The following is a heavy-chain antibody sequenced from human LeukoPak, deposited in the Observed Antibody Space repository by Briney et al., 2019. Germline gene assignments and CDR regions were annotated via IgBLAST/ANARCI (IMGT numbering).Heavy chain of an antibody. CDR2: IYYSGST. D-gene: IGHD5-24*01. V-gene: IGHV4-39*07. CDR1: GGSISSSSYY. Sequence: SETLSLTCTVSGGSISSSSYYWGWIRQPPGKGLEWIGSIYYSGSTYYNPSLKSRVTISVDTSKNQFSLKLSSVTAADTAVYYCGARVEGPIDPWGQGTLVTVSS. J-gene: IGHJ5*02. CDR3: GARVEGPIDP.